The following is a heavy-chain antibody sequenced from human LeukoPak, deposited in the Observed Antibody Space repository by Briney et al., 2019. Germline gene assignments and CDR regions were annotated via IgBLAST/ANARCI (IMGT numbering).Heavy chain of an antibody. CDR1: GYTFTGYY. D-gene: IGHD2-2*01. CDR3: ARGLIVVVPAAISRESWFDP. V-gene: IGHV1-2*02. Sequence: GASVKVSCKASGYTFTGYYMHWVRQAPGQGLEWMGWINPNSGGTNYAQKFQGRVTMTRDTSISTAYMELSRLRSDDTAVYYCARGLIVVVPAAISRESWFDPWGQGTLVTVSS. CDR2: INPNSGGT. J-gene: IGHJ5*02.